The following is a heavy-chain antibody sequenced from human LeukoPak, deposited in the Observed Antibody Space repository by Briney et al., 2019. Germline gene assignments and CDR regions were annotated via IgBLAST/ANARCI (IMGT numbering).Heavy chain of an antibody. J-gene: IGHJ4*02. CDR2: ISSSSSYI. V-gene: IGHV3-21*01. CDR3: ARDLSGIGKAYYGSGSYYFDY. CDR1: GFTFNIYN. D-gene: IGHD3-10*01. Sequence: GGSLRLSCAASGFTFNIYNMNWVRQAPGKGLEWVSSISSSSSYIYYADSVKGRFTISRDNAKNSLYLQMNSLRAEDTAVYYCARDLSGIGKAYYGSGSYYFDYWGQGTLVTVSS.